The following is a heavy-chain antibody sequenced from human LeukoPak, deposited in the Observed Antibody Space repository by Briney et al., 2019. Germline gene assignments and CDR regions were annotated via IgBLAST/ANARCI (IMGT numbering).Heavy chain of an antibody. CDR1: GFTVSGNY. D-gene: IGHD6-13*01. V-gene: IGHV3-66*01. CDR2: IYIGGST. Sequence: QAGGSLRLSCAASGFTVSGNYMSWVRQAPGKGLEWVSVIYIGGSTYYADSVKGRFTISRDNAKNSLYLQMNSLRAEDTAVYYCARDQSSSWYNYYYYYYMDVWGKGTTVTVSS. J-gene: IGHJ6*03. CDR3: ARDQSSSWYNYYYYYYMDV.